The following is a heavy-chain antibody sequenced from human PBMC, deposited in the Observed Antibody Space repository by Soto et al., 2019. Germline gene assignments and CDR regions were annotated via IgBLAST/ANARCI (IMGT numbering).Heavy chain of an antibody. CDR3: ARAVAGSYGMDV. J-gene: IGHJ6*02. Sequence: GGSLRLSCAASGFTFSSYGVHWVRQAPGKGLEWVAVIWYDGSNKYYADSVKGRFTISRDNSKNTLYLQMNSLRAEDTAVYYCARAVAGSYGMDVWGQGTTVTVSS. D-gene: IGHD6-19*01. CDR1: GFTFSSYG. CDR2: IWYDGSNK. V-gene: IGHV3-33*01.